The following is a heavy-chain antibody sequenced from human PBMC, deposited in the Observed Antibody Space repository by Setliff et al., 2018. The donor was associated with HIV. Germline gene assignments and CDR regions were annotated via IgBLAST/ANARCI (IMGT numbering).Heavy chain of an antibody. D-gene: IGHD5-18*01. Sequence: PGGSLRLSCAASGFTFSSYSMNWVRQAPGKGLEWVSYISSGSSYIYYVDYLKGRFTISRDNAKNSLYLQMNSLRAEDTAVYYCTTEGYSYGHHAFYIWGQGTMVTVSS. CDR3: TTEGYSYGHHAFYI. J-gene: IGHJ3*02. CDR1: GFTFSSYS. CDR2: ISSGSSYI. V-gene: IGHV3-21*04.